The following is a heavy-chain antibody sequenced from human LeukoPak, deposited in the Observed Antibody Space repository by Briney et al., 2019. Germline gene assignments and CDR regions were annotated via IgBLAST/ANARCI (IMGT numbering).Heavy chain of an antibody. V-gene: IGHV1-2*02. CDR1: GYRFTGYY. CDR2: INPNSGDT. D-gene: IGHD6-19*01. J-gene: IGHJ4*02. Sequence: ASVKVSCKAFGYRFTGYYIHWVRQAPGQGLEWMGWINPNSGDTNSAQKFQGRVTMTRDTSISTAYMELSRPKSDDTAVYYCAIASDWYYFDHWGQGTLVTVSS. CDR3: AIASDWYYFDH.